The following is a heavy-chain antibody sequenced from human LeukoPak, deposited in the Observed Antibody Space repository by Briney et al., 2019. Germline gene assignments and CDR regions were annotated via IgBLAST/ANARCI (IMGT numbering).Heavy chain of an antibody. V-gene: IGHV1-2*02. Sequence: ASVKVSCKASGGTFTGYYMHWVRQAPGQGLEWMGWINPNSGGTNYAQKFQGRVTMTRDTSISTAYMELSRLRSDDTAVYYCARGLEALAENWFDPWGQGTLVTVSS. CDR1: GGTFTGYY. J-gene: IGHJ5*02. CDR3: ARGLEALAENWFDP. CDR2: INPNSGGT.